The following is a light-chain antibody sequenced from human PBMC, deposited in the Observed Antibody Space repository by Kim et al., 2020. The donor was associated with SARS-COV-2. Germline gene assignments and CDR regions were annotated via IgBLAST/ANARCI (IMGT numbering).Light chain of an antibody. J-gene: IGLJ2*01. V-gene: IGLV3-1*01. CDR3: QAWDSSTVV. Sequence: SSELTQPPSVSVSPGQTASITCSGDKLGDKYACWYQQKPGQSPVLVIYQDSKRPSGIPERFSGSNSGNTATLTISGTQAMDEADYYCQAWDSSTVVCGGG. CDR1: KLGDKY. CDR2: QDS.